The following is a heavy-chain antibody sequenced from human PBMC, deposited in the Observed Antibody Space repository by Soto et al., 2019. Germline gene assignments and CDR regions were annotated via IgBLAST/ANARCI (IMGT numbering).Heavy chain of an antibody. CDR1: GFNFGSYA. D-gene: IGHD2-15*01. V-gene: IGHV3-9*01. CDR2: ISWNSGSI. Sequence: SQRLSSTASGFNFGSYAMSWVRQAPGKGLEWVSGISWNSGSIGYADSVKGRFTISRDNAKNSLYLQMNSLRAEDTALYYCAKDLGYYALGPFDYWGQGTLVTVSS. J-gene: IGHJ4*02. CDR3: AKDLGYYALGPFDY.